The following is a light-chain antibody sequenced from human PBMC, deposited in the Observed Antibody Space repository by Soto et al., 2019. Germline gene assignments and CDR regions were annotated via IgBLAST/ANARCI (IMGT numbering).Light chain of an antibody. J-gene: IGKJ5*01. Sequence: IQITHSPSSLSASVKYRVTITCRASQGISTFLAWFQQKPGKAPKTLIYAASSLHSGVPSRFSGSGSGTDFTLTISSLQPEDFATYYCQHYDGYPQIFGQGTRLEIK. CDR1: QGISTF. CDR3: QHYDGYPQI. CDR2: AAS. V-gene: IGKV1-16*01.